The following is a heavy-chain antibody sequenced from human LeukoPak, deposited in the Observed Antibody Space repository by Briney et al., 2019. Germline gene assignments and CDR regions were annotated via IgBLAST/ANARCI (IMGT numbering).Heavy chain of an antibody. Sequence: PGGSLRLSCAASGFTFSSYAVSWVRQAPGKGLEWVSAISGSGGSTYYADSVKGRFTISRDNSKNTPYLQMNSLRAEDTAVYYCARLIAAAGTFDYWGQGTLVTVSS. CDR3: ARLIAAAGTFDY. J-gene: IGHJ4*02. V-gene: IGHV3-23*01. CDR2: ISGSGGST. CDR1: GFTFSSYA. D-gene: IGHD6-13*01.